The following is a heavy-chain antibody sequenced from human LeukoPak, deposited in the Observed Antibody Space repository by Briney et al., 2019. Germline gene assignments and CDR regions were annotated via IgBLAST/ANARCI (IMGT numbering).Heavy chain of an antibody. J-gene: IGHJ5*02. D-gene: IGHD3-3*01. V-gene: IGHV4-34*01. CDR1: GGSFSVYY. Sequence: SETLSLTCAVYGGSFSVYYWSWIRQPPGKGLEWIGEINHSGSTTYNPSLKSRVTISVDTSKNQFSLKLSSVTAADTAVYYCARRGGLRFLEWLSGPFDPWGQGTLVTVSS. CDR3: ARRGGLRFLEWLSGPFDP. CDR2: INHSGST.